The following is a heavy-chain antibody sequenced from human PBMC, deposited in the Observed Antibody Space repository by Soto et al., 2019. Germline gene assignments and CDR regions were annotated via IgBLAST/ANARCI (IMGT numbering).Heavy chain of an antibody. D-gene: IGHD6-13*01. CDR1: GFTFSSYW. V-gene: IGHV3-74*01. CDR2: INSDGSST. CDR3: ARGEHSSSWYGNWFDP. Sequence: EVQLVESGGGLVQPGGSLRLSCAASGFTFSSYWMHWVRQAPGKGLVWVSRINSDGSSTSYADSVKGRFTISRDNAKNTLYPQMNRLRAEDTAVYYCARGEHSSSWYGNWFDPWGQGTLVTVSS. J-gene: IGHJ5*02.